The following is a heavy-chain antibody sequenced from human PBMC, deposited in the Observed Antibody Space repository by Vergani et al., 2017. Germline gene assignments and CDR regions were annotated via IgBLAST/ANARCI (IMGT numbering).Heavy chain of an antibody. V-gene: IGHV4-39*01. Sequence: QLQLQQSGPGLVKPSETLFLTCTVSADSISSGSYYWGWIRQPPGKSLEWIGSIYYGGLTYYNPSLKSRVAISVDTSKNQFSLKVTSVTAADTAVYFCARQRPGSGWSPGYFDDWGQGILVTVSS. D-gene: IGHD6-19*01. J-gene: IGHJ4*02. CDR1: ADSISSGSYY. CDR2: IYYGGLT. CDR3: ARQRPGSGWSPGYFDD.